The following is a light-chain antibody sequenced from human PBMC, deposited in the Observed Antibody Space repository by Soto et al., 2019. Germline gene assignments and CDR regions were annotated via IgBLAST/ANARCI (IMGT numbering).Light chain of an antibody. CDR1: SSDVGDYNY. CDR3: SSYTTSTSFVV. Sequence: QSALTQPASVSGSPGQSITISCTGTSSDVGDYNYVSWYQQHPGKAPKLMIYDVSNRPSGVSNRFSGSKSGNTASLTISGLQAEDEDDYYCSSYTTSTSFVVFGGGTRLTVL. CDR2: DVS. V-gene: IGLV2-14*03. J-gene: IGLJ2*01.